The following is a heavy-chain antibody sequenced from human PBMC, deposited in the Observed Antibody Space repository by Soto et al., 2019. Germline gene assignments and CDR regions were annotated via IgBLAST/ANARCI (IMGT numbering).Heavy chain of an antibody. CDR1: GDTFSSYA. CDR2: IIPTFGRA. J-gene: IGHJ6*02. Sequence: SVKVSCKASGDTFSSYAISWVRQAPGKGLEWMGKIIPTFGRANYAQKFQGRLTISADDSTSTAYMELSSLVSEDTAVYYCARDPLSSFAMDVWGQGTTVTVSS. D-gene: IGHD3-10*02. V-gene: IGHV1-69*13. CDR3: ARDPLSSFAMDV.